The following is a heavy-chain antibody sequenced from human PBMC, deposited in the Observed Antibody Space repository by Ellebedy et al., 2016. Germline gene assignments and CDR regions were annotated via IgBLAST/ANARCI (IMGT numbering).Heavy chain of an antibody. CDR3: ARHYGDSRRFDP. CDR2: INAGNGNT. J-gene: IGHJ5*02. CDR1: GYNFTSYA. V-gene: IGHV1-3*01. D-gene: IGHD4-17*01. Sequence: ASVKVSCKASGYNFTSYAMHWVRQAPGQRLEWMGWINAGNGNTKYSQKFQGRVTITRDTSASTAYMELSSLRSEDTAVYYCARHYGDSRRFDPWGQGTLVTVSS.